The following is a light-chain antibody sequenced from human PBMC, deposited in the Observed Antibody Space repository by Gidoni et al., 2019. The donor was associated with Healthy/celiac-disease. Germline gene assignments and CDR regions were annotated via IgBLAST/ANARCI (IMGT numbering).Light chain of an antibody. CDR1: QSVLYSSNNKNY. V-gene: IGKV4-1*01. J-gene: IGKJ5*01. CDR2: WAS. CDR3: QQYYSTPPKT. Sequence: DIVMTQPPDSMAVSLGERATINCKSSQSVLYSSNNKNYLAWYQQKPGQPPKLLIYWASTRESGVPDRFSGSGSGTDFTLTISSLQAEDVAVYYCQQYYSTPPKTFGQGTRLEIK.